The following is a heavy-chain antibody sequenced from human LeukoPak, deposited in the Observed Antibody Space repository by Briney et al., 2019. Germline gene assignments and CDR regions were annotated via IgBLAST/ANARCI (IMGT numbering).Heavy chain of an antibody. D-gene: IGHD3-10*01. J-gene: IGHJ4*02. V-gene: IGHV3-23*01. CDR3: AKWRYYYGSGSYYFDY. CDR2: ISGSGGST. CDR1: GFTFSSYA. Sequence: PGGSLRLSCAASGFTFSSYAMSWVRQAPGKGLEWVSAISGSGGSTYYADSVKGRFTISRDNSKNTLYLQMNSLRAEDTAVYYCAKWRYYYGSGSYYFDYWGQGTLVTVSS.